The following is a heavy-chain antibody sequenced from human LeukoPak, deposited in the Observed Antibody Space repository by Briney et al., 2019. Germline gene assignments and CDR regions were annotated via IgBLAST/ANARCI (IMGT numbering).Heavy chain of an antibody. D-gene: IGHD3-22*01. V-gene: IGHV3-21*01. CDR3: ARDISYYYDSSGYWQLDY. CDR2: IRFTGSYI. CDR1: GFTFSSYS. Sequence: PGGSLRLSCAASGFTFSSYSMNWVRQAPGRGLEWVSSIRFTGSYIYYADSVKGRFTISRDNAKNSLYLQMNSLRAEDTAVYYCARDISYYYDSSGYWQLDYWGQGTLVTVSS. J-gene: IGHJ4*02.